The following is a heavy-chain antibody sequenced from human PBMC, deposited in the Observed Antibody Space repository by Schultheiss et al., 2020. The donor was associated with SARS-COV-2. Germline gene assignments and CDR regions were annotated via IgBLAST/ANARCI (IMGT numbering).Heavy chain of an antibody. J-gene: IGHJ4*02. CDR3: ARAGKQTYFDY. V-gene: IGHV3-21*01. D-gene: IGHD3-10*01. CDR2: ISSSSSYI. Sequence: GGSLRLSCAASGFIFSSYWMHWVRQAPGKGLEWVSSISSSSSYIYYADSVKGRFTISRDNAKNSLYLQMNSLRAEDTAVYYCARAGKQTYFDYWGQGTLVTVSS. CDR1: GFIFSSYW.